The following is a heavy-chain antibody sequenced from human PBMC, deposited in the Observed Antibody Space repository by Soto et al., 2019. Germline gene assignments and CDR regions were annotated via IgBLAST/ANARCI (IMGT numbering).Heavy chain of an antibody. CDR2: ISYDGSNK. CDR3: AKVGDSSGYPFDY. V-gene: IGHV3-30*18. D-gene: IGHD3-22*01. CDR1: GFTFSSYG. Sequence: RLSCAASGFTFSSYGMHWVRQAPGKGLEWVAVISYDGSNKYYADSVKGRFTISRDNSKNTLYLQMNSLRAEDTAVYYCAKVGDSSGYPFDYWGQGTLVTVSS. J-gene: IGHJ4*02.